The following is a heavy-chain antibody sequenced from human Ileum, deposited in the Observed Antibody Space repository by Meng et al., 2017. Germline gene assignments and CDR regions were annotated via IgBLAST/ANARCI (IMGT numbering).Heavy chain of an antibody. Sequence: QVHLQHSDSGLVTASATICILCLVSAGSVVLAGYQYGWILRPTVKGRVEIWYASTNYDPSLNSRVTISLDTSRNQFSLSLSSVTAANTAVYYCARDHMGSLDYWGQGILVTVSS. V-gene: IGHV4-61*08. CDR3: ARDHMGSLDY. CDR1: AGSVVLAGYQ. J-gene: IGHJ4*02. D-gene: IGHD1-26*01. CDR2: AST.